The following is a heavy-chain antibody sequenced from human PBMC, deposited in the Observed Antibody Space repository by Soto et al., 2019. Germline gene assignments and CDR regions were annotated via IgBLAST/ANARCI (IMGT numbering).Heavy chain of an antibody. Sequence: SVKVSCKASGGTFSSYAISWVRQAPGQGLEWMGGIIPIFGTANYAQKFKGRVTITADESTSTAYMELSSLRSEDTAVYYCARRGGRVPYYDFWSGYYQGGMDVWGQGTKVTGSS. CDR1: GGTFSSYA. CDR2: IIPIFGTA. D-gene: IGHD3-3*01. CDR3: ARRGGRVPYYDFWSGYYQGGMDV. J-gene: IGHJ6*02. V-gene: IGHV1-69*13.